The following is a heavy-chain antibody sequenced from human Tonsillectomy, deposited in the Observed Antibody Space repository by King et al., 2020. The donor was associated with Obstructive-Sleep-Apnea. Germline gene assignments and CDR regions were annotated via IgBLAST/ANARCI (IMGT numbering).Heavy chain of an antibody. J-gene: IGHJ2*01. V-gene: IGHV3-9*01. Sequence: VQLVESGGGLVQPGRSLRLSCAASGFTFDDYAMHWVRQAPGKGLEWVSGISWNSGSIGYADSVKGRFTISRDNAKNSLYLQMNSLRDEDTALYYCAKDVCPFGRLFCWYFDLWGRGTLVTVSS. CDR3: AKDVCPFGRLFCWYFDL. CDR2: ISWNSGSI. D-gene: IGHD3-10*01. CDR1: GFTFDDYA.